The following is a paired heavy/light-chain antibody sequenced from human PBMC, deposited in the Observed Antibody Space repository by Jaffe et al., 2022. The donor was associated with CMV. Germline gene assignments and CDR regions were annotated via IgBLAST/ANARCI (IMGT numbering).Light chain of an antibody. CDR1: SSDVGSYDL. V-gene: IGLV2-23*02. CDR2: EVN. CDR3: CSYGGTNTLVV. Sequence: QSALTQPASVSGSPGQSITISCTATSSDVGSYDLVSWYQQHPGKVPKLLIFEVNKRPSGVSNRFSGSKSDSTASLTISGLQPEDEGDYYCCSYGGTNTLVVFGGGTKLTVL. J-gene: IGLJ3*02.
Heavy chain of an antibody. CDR1: GGSFRAYY. D-gene: IGHD2-2*01. J-gene: IGHJ2*01. Sequence: QVQLQESGPGLVKTSETLSLTCTVSGGSFRAYYWNWIRQPPGKGLEWIGHSDYSGSAKYNPSLKSRVTISVDMSKNQVSLNLTSVTTADTAVYYCAREVPRYCSSLNCYRLYFDLWGRGTRVRVSS. CDR2: SDYSGSA. V-gene: IGHV4-59*01. CDR3: AREVPRYCSSLNCYRLYFDL.